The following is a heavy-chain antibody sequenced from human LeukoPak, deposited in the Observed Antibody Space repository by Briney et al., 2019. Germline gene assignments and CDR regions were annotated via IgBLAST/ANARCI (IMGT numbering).Heavy chain of an antibody. CDR2: ISGYNGNT. CDR3: ARGYGYSTGWYFDY. CDR1: DYTYTNYG. V-gene: IGHV1-18*01. J-gene: IGHJ4*02. D-gene: IGHD6-19*01. Sequence: ASVKVSCKGSDYTYTNYGISWVRQAPGQGLEWMGWISGYNGNTKYAQKFQGRVTMTTETSTSTAYMELRSLRSDDTAVYYCARGYGYSTGWYFDYWGQGTLVTVSS.